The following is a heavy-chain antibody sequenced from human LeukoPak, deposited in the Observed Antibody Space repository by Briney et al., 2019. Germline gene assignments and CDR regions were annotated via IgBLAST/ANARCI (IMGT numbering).Heavy chain of an antibody. Sequence: SETLSLTCTVSGGTISSYYWRWIRQPPGKGLEWIGYIYYSGSTNYNPYLRSRVTISVDTSKNQFSLKLSSVTAADTAVYYCARAGVAVAGGGWFDPWGQGTLVTVSS. V-gene: IGHV4-59*01. CDR2: IYYSGST. J-gene: IGHJ5*02. D-gene: IGHD6-19*01. CDR1: GGTISSYY. CDR3: ARAGVAVAGGGWFDP.